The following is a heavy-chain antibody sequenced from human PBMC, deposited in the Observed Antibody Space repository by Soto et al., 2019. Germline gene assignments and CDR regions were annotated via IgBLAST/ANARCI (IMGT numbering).Heavy chain of an antibody. CDR2: ISGSGGST. CDR1: GFTFSSYA. J-gene: IGHJ4*02. D-gene: IGHD6-19*01. CDR3: AKVLGEQWLVYDY. V-gene: IGHV3-23*01. Sequence: EVQLLESGGGLVQPGGSLRLSCAASGFTFSSYAMSWVRQAPGKGLEWVSAISGSGGSTYYADSVKGRFTISRDNSKNTLYLQMTSLRAEDTGVYYCAKVLGEQWLVYDYWGQGTLVTVSS.